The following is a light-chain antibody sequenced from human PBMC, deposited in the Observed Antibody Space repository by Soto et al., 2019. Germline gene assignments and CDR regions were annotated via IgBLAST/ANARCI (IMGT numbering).Light chain of an antibody. CDR1: SSDDGGYNS. J-gene: IGLJ1*01. Sequence: QTVLTQPASGSGSTGQSITISCTGTSSDDGGYNSVSWYQQHPGKAPKLVIYDVGNRPSGVSDRFSGSKSGNTASLTISGLQAEDEAEYYCSSYTSSSTYVFGAGTKVTVL. V-gene: IGLV2-14*01. CDR2: DVG. CDR3: SSYTSSSTYV.